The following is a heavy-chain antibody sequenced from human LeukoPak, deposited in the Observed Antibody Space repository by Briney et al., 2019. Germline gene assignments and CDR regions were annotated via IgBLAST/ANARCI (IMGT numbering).Heavy chain of an antibody. CDR3: ATATMVRGVMGY. CDR1: GFTFSSYW. D-gene: IGHD3-10*01. Sequence: QPGGSLRLSCAASGFTFSSYWMSWVRQAPGKGLEWVANIRQDGSYKQYVDSVKGRFTISRDNAKNSLYLQMNSLRAEDTAVYYCATATMVRGVMGYWGQGTLVTVSS. CDR2: IRQDGSYK. V-gene: IGHV3-7*01. J-gene: IGHJ4*02.